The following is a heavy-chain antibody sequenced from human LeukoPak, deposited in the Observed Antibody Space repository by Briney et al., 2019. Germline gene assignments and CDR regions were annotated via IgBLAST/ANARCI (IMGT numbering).Heavy chain of an antibody. Sequence: GGSLRLSCAASGFTFSDYYMTWIRQAPGKGLEWVSYISNSGSTIYYADSVNGRFTISRDNGKNSLYLQMNSLRAEDAAVYYCAREHTSGTYYMDYWGQGTLVTVSS. V-gene: IGHV3-11*01. CDR2: ISNSGSTI. J-gene: IGHJ4*02. CDR3: AREHTSGTYYMDY. D-gene: IGHD1-26*01. CDR1: GFTFSDYY.